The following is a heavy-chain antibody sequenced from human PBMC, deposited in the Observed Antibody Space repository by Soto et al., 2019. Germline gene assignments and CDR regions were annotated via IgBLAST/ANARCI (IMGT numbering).Heavy chain of an antibody. CDR1: GVNFNDYG. V-gene: IGHV3-9*01. J-gene: IGHJ6*02. CDR2: ISWNSVSI. D-gene: IGHD3-10*01. Sequence: SLRLACAASGVNFNDYGMHWVRQAPGKGLEWVSSISWNSVSIGYADSVKGRFTISRDNAKNSLYLQMNTLRAEDTALYYCAKDMENGYNPYYYYGMDVWGQGTTVTVSS. CDR3: AKDMENGYNPYYYYGMDV.